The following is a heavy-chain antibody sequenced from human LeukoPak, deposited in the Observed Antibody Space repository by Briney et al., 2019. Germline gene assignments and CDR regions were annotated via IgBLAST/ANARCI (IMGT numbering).Heavy chain of an antibody. D-gene: IGHD1-26*01. V-gene: IGHV4-59*08. J-gene: IGHJ4*02. Sequence: PSEALSLTCAVPGGSIRSYYWSWVRQPPGKGLEWNGHIYYTGSTNYNPSLKSRVTISVDTSKNQFSLKLSSLTAADTAVYYCARHDRNGGRYYDFDYWGQGTLVTVSS. CDR2: IYYTGST. CDR3: ARHDRNGGRYYDFDY. CDR1: GGSIRSYY.